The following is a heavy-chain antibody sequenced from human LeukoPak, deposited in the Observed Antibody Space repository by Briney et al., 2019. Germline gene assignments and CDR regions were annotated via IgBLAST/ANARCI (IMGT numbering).Heavy chain of an antibody. CDR3: ARRRGSGYYSFDV. CDR2: INPGDSDT. D-gene: IGHD3-3*01. Sequence: EPPKISCRGSGYSFDLYYIGCWLQKPAKNRQWMSVINPGDSDTKYSPSFQGQVTMSADKSMNTAYLHWNNLKASDSATYYCARRRGSGYYSFDVWGQGTIVTVSS. J-gene: IGHJ3*01. V-gene: IGHV5-51*01. CDR1: GYSFDLYY.